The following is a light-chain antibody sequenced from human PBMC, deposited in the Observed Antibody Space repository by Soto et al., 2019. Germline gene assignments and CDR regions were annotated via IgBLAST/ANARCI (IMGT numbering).Light chain of an antibody. J-gene: IGKJ1*01. CDR2: GAS. V-gene: IGKV3-20*01. CDR1: QRVSSSY. CDR3: QQYGSSPRT. Sequence: EIVLTQSPGTLSLSPGERATLSCRASQRVSSSYLAWYQQKPGQAPRLLIYGASSRATGIPDRFSGSGSGTDFILTISRLEPEDFAVYYCQQYGSSPRTFGQGTKVEIK.